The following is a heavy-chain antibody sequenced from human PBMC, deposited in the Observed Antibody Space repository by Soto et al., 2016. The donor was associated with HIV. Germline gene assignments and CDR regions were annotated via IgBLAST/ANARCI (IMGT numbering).Heavy chain of an antibody. CDR3: ARGGGIRGGVVADDY. CDR2: ISSSSSYI. J-gene: IGHJ4*02. Sequence: EVQLVESGGGLVKPGGSLRLSCAASGFTFSSYSMNWVRQAPGKGLEWVSSISSSSSYIYYADSVKGRFTISRDNAKNSLYLQMNSLRAEDTAVYYCARGGGIRGGVVADDYWGQGTLVTVSS. D-gene: IGHD2-21*01. V-gene: IGHV3-21*01. CDR1: GFTFSSYS.